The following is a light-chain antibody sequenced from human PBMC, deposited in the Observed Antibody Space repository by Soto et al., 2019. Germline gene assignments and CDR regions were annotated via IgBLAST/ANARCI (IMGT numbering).Light chain of an antibody. Sequence: EVMLTQSPGTLSVSPGERATLSCRASQSVSSNIAWYQQRPGQAPRLLIHSASSKPPAIPARFSGSGSGTEFTLTISSVQSEDSAVYYCQQYNNWPPWTFGQGTKVDIK. CDR2: SAS. J-gene: IGKJ1*01. CDR3: QQYNNWPPWT. V-gene: IGKV3D-15*01. CDR1: QSVSSN.